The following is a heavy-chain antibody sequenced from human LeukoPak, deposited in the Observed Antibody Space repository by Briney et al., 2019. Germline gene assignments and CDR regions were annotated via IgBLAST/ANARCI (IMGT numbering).Heavy chain of an antibody. Sequence: PGGSLRLSCAASGFTFSSFAMSRVRQAPGKGLEWVSVIYSGGSTYYADSVKGRFTISRDNSKNTLYLQMNSLRAEDTAVYYCAREPTGYCSGGSCTPGYYYGMDVWGQGTTVTVSS. CDR2: IYSGGST. CDR3: AREPTGYCSGGSCTPGYYYGMDV. V-gene: IGHV3-53*01. CDR1: GFTFSSFA. J-gene: IGHJ6*02. D-gene: IGHD2-15*01.